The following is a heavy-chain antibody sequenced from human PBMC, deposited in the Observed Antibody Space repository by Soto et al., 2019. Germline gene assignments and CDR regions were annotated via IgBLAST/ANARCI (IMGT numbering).Heavy chain of an antibody. CDR1: GGTFSSYA. D-gene: IGHD2-15*01. Sequence: QVQLVQSGAEVKKPGSSVKVSCKASGGTFSSYAISWVRQAPGQGLEWMGGIIPIFGTANYAQKFQGRVTITGEETRRQTYMGRSGLRSEDTAVYYCARAPPPDCSGGSCYSFYYGMDVWGQGTTVTVSS. V-gene: IGHV1-69*01. CDR2: IIPIFGTA. J-gene: IGHJ6*02. CDR3: ARAPPPDCSGGSCYSFYYGMDV.